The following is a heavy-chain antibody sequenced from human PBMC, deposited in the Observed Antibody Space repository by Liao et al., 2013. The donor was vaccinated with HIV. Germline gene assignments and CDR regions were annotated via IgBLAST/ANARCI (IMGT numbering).Heavy chain of an antibody. CDR3: ARGIYMLRGYLHQHYFDY. CDR1: GGSISSSSYY. CDR2: IYYSGST. D-gene: IGHD3-10*01. V-gene: IGHV4-39*07. J-gene: IGHJ4*02. Sequence: QLQLQESGPGLVKPSETLSLTCTVSGGSISSSSYYWGWIRQPPGKGLEWIGSIYYSGSTYYNPSLKSRVTISVDTSKNQFSLKLSSVTAADTAVYYCARGIYMLRGYLHQHYFDYWGQGTLVTVSS.